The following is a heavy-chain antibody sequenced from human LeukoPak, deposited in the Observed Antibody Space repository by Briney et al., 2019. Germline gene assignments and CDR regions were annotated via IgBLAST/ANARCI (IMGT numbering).Heavy chain of an antibody. J-gene: IGHJ4*02. CDR2: IYSGGST. Sequence: GGSLRLSCAASAFTVSSNYMSWVRQAPGKGLEWVSVIYSGGSTYYADSVKGRFTISRDNSKNTLYLQMNSLRAEDTAVYYCAGWEPLLPSFDYWGQGTLVTVSS. D-gene: IGHD1-14*01. CDR1: AFTVSSNY. V-gene: IGHV3-66*01. CDR3: AGWEPLLPSFDY.